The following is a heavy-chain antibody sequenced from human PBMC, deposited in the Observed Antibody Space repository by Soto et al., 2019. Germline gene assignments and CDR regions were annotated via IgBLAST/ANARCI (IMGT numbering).Heavy chain of an antibody. CDR3: ARGTAYYDILTGYYNPRDAHYYMDV. V-gene: IGHV4-31*03. CDR2: IYYSGST. CDR1: GGSISSGGYY. J-gene: IGHJ6*03. D-gene: IGHD3-9*01. Sequence: SETLSLTCTVSGGSISSGGYYWSWIRQHPGKGLEWIGYIYYSGSTYYNPSLKSRVTISVDTSKNQFSLKLSSVTAADTAVYYCARGTAYYDILTGYYNPRDAHYYMDVWGKGTTVTVSS.